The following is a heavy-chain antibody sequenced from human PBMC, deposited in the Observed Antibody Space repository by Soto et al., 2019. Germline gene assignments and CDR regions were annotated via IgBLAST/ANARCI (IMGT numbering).Heavy chain of an antibody. Sequence: EVQLLESGGGLVQPGGSLRLSCAASGFTFSSYAMGWVRQAPRTGLEWVSVIDGSGGDISFVDSVKGRFTISRDNSKNTLYLHMNSLRAEDTARYHSVKETVAAAYVETSPFDFWGQGTLVTVSS. D-gene: IGHD2-15*01. CDR2: IDGSGGDI. J-gene: IGHJ4*02. CDR1: GFTFSSYA. V-gene: IGHV3-23*01. CDR3: VKETVAAAYVETSPFDF.